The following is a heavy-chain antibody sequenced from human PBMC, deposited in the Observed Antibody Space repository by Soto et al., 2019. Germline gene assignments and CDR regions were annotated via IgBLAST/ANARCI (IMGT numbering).Heavy chain of an antibody. CDR2: IIPTLGTA. Sequence: QVQLVQSGAEVKKPGSSVKVSCKASGGTFSTYALYWVRQAPGQGLEWMGGIIPTLGTANYAQKFQGRVTITADEPPTSVYMELRTRTSEDTAVYYFARGPPRFSAAACATYQFWGQGTRVTVSS. D-gene: IGHD2-15*01. CDR3: ARGPPRFSAAACATYQF. V-gene: IGHV1-69*01. J-gene: IGHJ4*02. CDR1: GGTFSTYA.